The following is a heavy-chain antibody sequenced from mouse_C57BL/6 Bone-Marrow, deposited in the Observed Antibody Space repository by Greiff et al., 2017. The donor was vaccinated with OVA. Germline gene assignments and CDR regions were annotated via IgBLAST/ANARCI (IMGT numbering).Heavy chain of an antibody. CDR2: IWRGGST. D-gene: IGHD1-1*01. J-gene: IGHJ4*01. V-gene: IGHV2-5*01. CDR3: AKNSYGTIYYAMDY. CDR1: GFSLTSYG. Sequence: VKLMESGPGLVQPSQSLSITCTVSGFSLTSYGVHWVHQSPGKGLEWLGVIWRGGSTDYNAAFMSRLGITKDNSKSQVFFNMNSLQADDTAIYYCAKNSYGTIYYAMDYWGQGTSVTVSS.